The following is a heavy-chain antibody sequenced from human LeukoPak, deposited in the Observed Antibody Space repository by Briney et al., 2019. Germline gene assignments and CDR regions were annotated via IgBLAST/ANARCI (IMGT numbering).Heavy chain of an antibody. D-gene: IGHD3-16*02. CDR2: INTNTGNP. CDR3: ARSIYVEFDY. Sequence: AASVKVSCKAPGYTFTSYAMNWVRQAPGQGLEWMGWINTNTGNPTYAQGFTGRFVFSLDTSVSTAYLQISSLKVEDTAVYYCARSIYVEFDYWGQGTLVTVSS. CDR1: GYTFTSYA. V-gene: IGHV7-4-1*02. J-gene: IGHJ4*02.